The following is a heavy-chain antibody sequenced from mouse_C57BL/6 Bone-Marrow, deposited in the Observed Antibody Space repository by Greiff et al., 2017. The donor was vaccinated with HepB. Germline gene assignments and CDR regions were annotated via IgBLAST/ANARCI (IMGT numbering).Heavy chain of an antibody. CDR3: VRRDYGNYFYAMDY. J-gene: IGHJ4*01. CDR2: IYPSDSET. Sequence: QVQLQQPGAELVRPGSSVKLSCKASGYTFTSYWMDWVKQRPGQGLEWIGNIYPSDSETHYNQKFKDKATLTVDKSSSTAYMQLSSLTSEDSAVYYCVRRDYGNYFYAMDYWGQGTSVTVSS. CDR1: GYTFTSYW. D-gene: IGHD2-1*01. V-gene: IGHV1-61*01.